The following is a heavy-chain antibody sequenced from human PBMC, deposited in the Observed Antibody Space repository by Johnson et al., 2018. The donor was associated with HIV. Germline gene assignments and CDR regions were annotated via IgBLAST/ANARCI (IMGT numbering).Heavy chain of an antibody. Sequence: QVQLVESGGGVVQPGRSLRLSCAASGFTFSDHAMHWVRQAPGKGLEWVAVISYDGSNKYYADSVKCRFSISRDNSKNTLHLQMNSLRAEDTAVYYCARDWSWRGSLKGGGAFDIWGQGTLVTVSA. CDR2: ISYDGSNK. CDR1: GFTFSDHA. V-gene: IGHV3-30-3*01. CDR3: ARDWSWRGSLKGGGAFDI. J-gene: IGHJ3*02. D-gene: IGHD1-26*01.